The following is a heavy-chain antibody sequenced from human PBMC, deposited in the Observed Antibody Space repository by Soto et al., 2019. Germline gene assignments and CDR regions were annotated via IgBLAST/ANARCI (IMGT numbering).Heavy chain of an antibody. CDR1: GGTFSSYT. CDR2: IIPILGIA. J-gene: IGHJ4*02. V-gene: IGHV1-69*02. D-gene: IGHD2-21*02. Sequence: QVQLVQSGAEVKKPRSSVKVSCKASGGTFSSYTISWVRQAPGQGLEWMGRIIPILGIANYAQKFQGRVTITADKSTSTAYMELSSLRSEDTAVYYCARDDGLAYCGGDCYSWGQGTLVTVSS. CDR3: ARDDGLAYCGGDCYS.